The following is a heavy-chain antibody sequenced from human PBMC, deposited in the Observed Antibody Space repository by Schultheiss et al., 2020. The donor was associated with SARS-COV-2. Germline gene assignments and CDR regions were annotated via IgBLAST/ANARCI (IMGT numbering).Heavy chain of an antibody. J-gene: IGHJ6*02. CDR2: IYYSGST. V-gene: IGHV4-4*07. Sequence: SETLSLTCTVSGGSISSYYWSWIRQPAGKGLEWIGRIYYSGSTNYNPSLKSRVTISVDTSKNQFSLKLSSVTAADTAVYYCARDQPDIQGQLRPPAEGWAYYGMDVWGQGTTVTVSS. D-gene: IGHD2-2*01. CDR1: GGSISSYY. CDR3: ARDQPDIQGQLRPPAEGWAYYGMDV.